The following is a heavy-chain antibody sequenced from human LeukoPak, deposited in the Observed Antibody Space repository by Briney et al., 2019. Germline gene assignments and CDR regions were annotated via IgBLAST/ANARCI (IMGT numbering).Heavy chain of an antibody. Sequence: SETLSLTCTVSGGSISSYYWSWIRQPPGKGLEWIGYIYYSGSTNYNPSLESRVTISVDTSKNQFSLKLSSVTAADTAVYYCATITPPDDSSGYYSDYWGQGTLVTVSS. D-gene: IGHD3-22*01. J-gene: IGHJ4*02. CDR2: IYYSGST. V-gene: IGHV4-59*01. CDR1: GGSISSYY. CDR3: ATITPPDDSSGYYSDY.